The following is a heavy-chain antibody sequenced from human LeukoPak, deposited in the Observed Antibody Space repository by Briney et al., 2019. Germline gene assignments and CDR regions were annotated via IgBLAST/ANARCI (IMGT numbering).Heavy chain of an antibody. Sequence: ASVKVSCKASGFTFTSSAVQWVRQARGQRLEWIGWIVVGSGNTNYAQKFQERVTITRDMSTSTAYMELSSLRSEDTAVYYCAAGYYYDTSGYSDNDAFDIWGQGTMVTVSS. J-gene: IGHJ3*02. CDR1: GFTFTSSA. D-gene: IGHD3-22*01. V-gene: IGHV1-58*01. CDR2: IVVGSGNT. CDR3: AAGYYYDTSGYSDNDAFDI.